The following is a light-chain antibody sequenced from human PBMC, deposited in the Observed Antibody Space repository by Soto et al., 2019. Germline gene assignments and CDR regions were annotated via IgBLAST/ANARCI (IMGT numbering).Light chain of an antibody. Sequence: QSVLTQPASVSGSPGQSITISCTGTSSDVGAYNYVSWFQQHPGKAPTLIISEVSNRPSGVSNRFSGSKSGNAASLTISGLQAEDEADYYCGSYTTSSNYVFGTGTKVTVL. V-gene: IGLV2-14*01. CDR3: GSYTTSSNYV. CDR2: EVS. CDR1: SSDVGAYNY. J-gene: IGLJ1*01.